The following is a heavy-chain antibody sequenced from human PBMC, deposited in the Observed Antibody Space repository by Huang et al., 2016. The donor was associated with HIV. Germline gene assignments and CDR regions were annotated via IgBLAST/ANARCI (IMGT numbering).Heavy chain of an antibody. CDR1: GFSFSSSW. V-gene: IGHV3-7*01. CDR3: ARDQEGALDY. J-gene: IGHJ4*02. D-gene: IGHD3-16*01. Sequence: EVQLVESGGGLVQPGGSLRLSCAASGFSFSSSWMSWVRQAPGKGVEWVANRRGDGGDKSHVDSVKGRFTISRDNAKNSLYLQMDSLGVGDTAVYYCARDQEGALDYWGQGVLVTVSS. CDR2: RRGDGGDK.